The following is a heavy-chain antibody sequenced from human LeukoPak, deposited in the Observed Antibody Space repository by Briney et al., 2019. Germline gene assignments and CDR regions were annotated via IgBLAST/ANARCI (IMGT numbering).Heavy chain of an antibody. J-gene: IGHJ6*01. CDR2: INPKTGDT. Sequence: ASVTVSCKASTYTSISYLIHWVRQAPGQGLEWVGYINPKTGDTNYAQKFRGRVTMTRDTSISTASMELSRLTSDDTAIYYCAYALFIRGTGWFDVDVWGHGITVT. CDR3: AYALFIRGTGWFDVDV. D-gene: IGHD1-7*01. V-gene: IGHV1-2*02. CDR1: TYTSISYL.